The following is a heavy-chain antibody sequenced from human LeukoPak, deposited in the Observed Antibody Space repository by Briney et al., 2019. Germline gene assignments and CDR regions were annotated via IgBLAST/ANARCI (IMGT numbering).Heavy chain of an antibody. Sequence: PGGSLRLSCAASGFTFSSYGMHWVRQAPGKGLEWVAVISYDGSNINYAESVKGRFTISRDNSKNTLYLQMNSLRAEDTAVYYCAKDQYFVTDYYSHMDVWGKGTTVTISS. D-gene: IGHD2-21*02. CDR2: ISYDGSNI. V-gene: IGHV3-30*18. CDR3: AKDQYFVTDYYSHMDV. CDR1: GFTFSSYG. J-gene: IGHJ6*03.